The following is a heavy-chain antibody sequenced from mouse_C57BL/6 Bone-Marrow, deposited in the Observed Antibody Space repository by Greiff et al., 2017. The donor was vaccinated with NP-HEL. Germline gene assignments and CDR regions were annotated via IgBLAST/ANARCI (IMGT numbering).Heavy chain of an antibody. CDR3: ARHPYGSSYDFDY. J-gene: IGHJ2*01. D-gene: IGHD1-1*01. CDR1: GFTFSSYG. Sequence: DVKLVESGGDLVKPGGSLKLSCAASGFTFSSYGMSWVRQTPDKRLEWVATISSGGSYTYYPDSVKGRFTISRDNAKNTLYLQMSRLKAEDTAMYYCARHPYGSSYDFDYWGQGTTLTVSS. CDR2: ISSGGSYT. V-gene: IGHV5-6*02.